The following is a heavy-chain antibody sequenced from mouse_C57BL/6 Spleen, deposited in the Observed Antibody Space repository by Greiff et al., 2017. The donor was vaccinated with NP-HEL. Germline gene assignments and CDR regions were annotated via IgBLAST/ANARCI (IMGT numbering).Heavy chain of an antibody. J-gene: IGHJ1*03. CDR3: TRDGGLRRGWYFDV. D-gene: IGHD2-4*01. Sequence: EVKLVESGEGLVKPGGSLKLSCAASGFTFSSYAMSWVRQTPEKRLEWVAYISSGGDSIYYADTVKGRFTISRDNARNTLYLQMSSLNSEDTARYYCTRDGGLRRGWYFDVWGTGTTVTVSS. CDR2: ISSGGDSI. CDR1: GFTFSSYA. V-gene: IGHV5-9-1*02.